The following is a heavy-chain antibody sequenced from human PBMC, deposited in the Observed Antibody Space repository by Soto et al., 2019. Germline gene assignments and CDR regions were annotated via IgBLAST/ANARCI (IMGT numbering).Heavy chain of an antibody. V-gene: IGHV5-10-1*01. CDR1: GYSFTSYW. J-gene: IGHJ4*02. CDR3: ARRTTADGIFDY. CDR2: IDPSDSYT. Sequence: PGESLKISCKGSGYSFTSYWISWVRQMPGKGLEWMGTIDPSDSYTNYSPSFQGHVTISADKSISTAYLQWSSLKASDTATYYCARRTTADGIFDYWGQGTLVTVSS. D-gene: IGHD6-13*01.